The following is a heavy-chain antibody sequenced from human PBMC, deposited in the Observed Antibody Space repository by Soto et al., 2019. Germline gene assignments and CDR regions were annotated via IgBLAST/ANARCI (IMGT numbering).Heavy chain of an antibody. CDR1: GFTFSSYA. V-gene: IGHV3-30-3*01. CDR2: ISYDGSNK. Sequence: PXESLGLSCAASGFTFSSYAMHWVRQAPGKGLEWVAVISYDGSNKYYADSVKGRFTISRDNSKNTLYLQMKSLRAEDTAVYYCARASCSGGSCYRLRYTYFDYWGQGTLVT. CDR3: ARASCSGGSCYRLRYTYFDY. D-gene: IGHD2-15*01. J-gene: IGHJ4*02.